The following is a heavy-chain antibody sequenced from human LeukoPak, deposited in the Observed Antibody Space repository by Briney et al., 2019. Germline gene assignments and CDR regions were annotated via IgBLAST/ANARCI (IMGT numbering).Heavy chain of an antibody. CDR1: GFTFSSYA. CDR3: AKVSKGGSTRWFDP. CDR2: ISGSGGGA. Sequence: GASLRLSCAASGFTFSSYAMSWVRQAPGKGLEWVSVISGSGGGASYADSVKGRFTISRDSSKNTLYLQMNSLRAEDTAVYYCAKVSKGGSTRWFDPWGQGTLVTVSS. V-gene: IGHV3-23*01. D-gene: IGHD2/OR15-2a*01. J-gene: IGHJ5*02.